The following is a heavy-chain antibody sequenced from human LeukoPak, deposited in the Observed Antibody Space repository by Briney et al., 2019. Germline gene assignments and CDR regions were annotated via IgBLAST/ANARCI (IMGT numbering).Heavy chain of an antibody. CDR3: ARISDHNWYFDL. J-gene: IGHJ2*01. V-gene: IGHV1-8*01. Sequence: ASVKVSCKASGYPFTTYDTNWVRKATGQGLEWMGWMNPSSGYTGYSQKFQGRVTMTRNTSITTAYMELSSLRSEDTAVYYCARISDHNWYFDLWGRGTLVTVSS. D-gene: IGHD1-14*01. CDR1: GYPFTTYD. CDR2: MNPSSGYT.